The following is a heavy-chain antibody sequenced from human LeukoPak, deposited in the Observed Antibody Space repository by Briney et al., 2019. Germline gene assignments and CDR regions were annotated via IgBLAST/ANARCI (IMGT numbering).Heavy chain of an antibody. Sequence: GASVKASCKASGGTFSSYAISWVRQAPGQGLEWMGGIIPIFGTANYAQKFQGRVTITADESTSTAYMELSSLRSEDTAVYYCARIPHATYSSYFDYWGQGTLVTVSS. J-gene: IGHJ4*02. CDR2: IIPIFGTA. CDR1: GGTFSSYA. D-gene: IGHD6-13*01. CDR3: ARIPHATYSSYFDY. V-gene: IGHV1-69*13.